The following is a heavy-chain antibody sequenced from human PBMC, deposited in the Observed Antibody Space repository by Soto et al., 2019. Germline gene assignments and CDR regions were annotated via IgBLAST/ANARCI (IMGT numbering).Heavy chain of an antibody. D-gene: IGHD1-26*01. V-gene: IGHV3-74*01. J-gene: IGHJ4*02. CDR1: GFSYSTYW. Sequence: GGSLRLCCAVSGFSYSTYWMHWVRQAPGKGLVWVSRINNDGRTTSYADSVKGRFTISRVSAENTLYLQMNSLRDEDTGVYYCEAKGVGAPDYWGQGTLVTVSS. CDR2: INNDGRTT. CDR3: EAKGVGAPDY.